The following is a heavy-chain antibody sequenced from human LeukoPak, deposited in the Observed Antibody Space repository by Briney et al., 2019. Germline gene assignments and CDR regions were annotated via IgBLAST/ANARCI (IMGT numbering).Heavy chain of an antibody. CDR3: GPQPTYGDYVLDY. D-gene: IGHD4-17*01. J-gene: IGHJ4*02. CDR2: ISSSSSYI. CDR1: GFTFSSYN. Sequence: PGGSLRLSCAASGFTFSSYNLNWVRQAPGKGLEWVSSISSSSSYISYADSVKGRFTISRDNAKNSLYLQMNSLRAEDAAVYYCGPQPTYGDYVLDYWGQGTLVTVSS. V-gene: IGHV3-21*01.